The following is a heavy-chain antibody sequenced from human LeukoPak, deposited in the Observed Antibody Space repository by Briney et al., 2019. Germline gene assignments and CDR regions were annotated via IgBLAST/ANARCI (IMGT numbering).Heavy chain of an antibody. D-gene: IGHD2-15*01. J-gene: IGHJ4*02. CDR2: IKHSGST. CDR1: GGSFSGYY. Sequence: SGTLSLSCAVYGGSFSGYYWSWIRQPPGKGLEWIGEIKHSGSTNYNPSLKSRVTISVDTSKNQFSLKLSSVTAADTAVYYCARFLGYCSGGSCYSGYYFDYWGQGTLVTVSS. CDR3: ARFLGYCSGGSCYSGYYFDY. V-gene: IGHV4-34*01.